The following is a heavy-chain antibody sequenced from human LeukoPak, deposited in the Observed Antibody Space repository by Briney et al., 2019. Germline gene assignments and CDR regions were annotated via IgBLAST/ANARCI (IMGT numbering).Heavy chain of an antibody. CDR3: ARETYYDFWSGYRPEWVFDY. Sequence: SETLSLTCTVSGYSISSGYYWGWIRQPPGKGLEWIGSIYHSGSTYYNPSLKSRVTISVDTSKNQFSLKLGSVTAADTAVYYCARETYYDFWSGYRPEWVFDYWGQGTLVTVSS. CDR1: GYSISSGYY. D-gene: IGHD3-3*01. J-gene: IGHJ4*02. V-gene: IGHV4-38-2*02. CDR2: IYHSGST.